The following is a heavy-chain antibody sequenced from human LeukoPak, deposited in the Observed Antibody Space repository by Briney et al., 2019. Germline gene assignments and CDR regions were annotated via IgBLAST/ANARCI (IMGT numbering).Heavy chain of an antibody. CDR1: GFTFSSYA. CDR3: AKAGIGVVGYFDY. Sequence: GESLKISCAASGFTFSSYAMSWVRQPPGKGLEWVSAIRGSGGGTYYADSVKGRFTISRDNSKNTLYLQMNSLRDEDTALYYCAKAGIGVVGYFDYWGQGTLVTVSS. V-gene: IGHV3-23*01. J-gene: IGHJ4*02. CDR2: IRGSGGGT. D-gene: IGHD6-19*01.